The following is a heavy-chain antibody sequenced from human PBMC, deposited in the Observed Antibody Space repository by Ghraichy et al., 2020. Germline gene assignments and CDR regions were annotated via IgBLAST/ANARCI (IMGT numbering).Heavy chain of an antibody. V-gene: IGHV2-70*11. Sequence: QTLSLTCTFSGFSLSTSGMCVSWIRQPPGKALEWLARIDWDDDKYYSTSLKTRLTISKDTSKNQVVLTMTNMDPVDTATYYCARGYYDSSGYYFDYWGQGTLVTVSS. J-gene: IGHJ4*02. CDR3: ARGYYDSSGYYFDY. CDR2: IDWDDDK. D-gene: IGHD3-22*01. CDR1: GFSLSTSGMC.